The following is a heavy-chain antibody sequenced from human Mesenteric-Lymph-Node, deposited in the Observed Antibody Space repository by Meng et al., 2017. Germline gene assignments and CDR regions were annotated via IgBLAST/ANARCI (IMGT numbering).Heavy chain of an antibody. CDR1: GFTFADYA. D-gene: IGHD3-10*01. Sequence: GGSLRLSCAASGFTFADYAMHWVRQAPGKGLEWVSGISWNSGSIGYADSVKGRFTISRDNHKNSLYLQMNSLRGEDTAFYYCAKAHLTLVRGVMYYYGLDVWGQGTTVTVSS. CDR2: ISWNSGSI. CDR3: AKAHLTLVRGVMYYYGLDV. J-gene: IGHJ6*02. V-gene: IGHV3-9*01.